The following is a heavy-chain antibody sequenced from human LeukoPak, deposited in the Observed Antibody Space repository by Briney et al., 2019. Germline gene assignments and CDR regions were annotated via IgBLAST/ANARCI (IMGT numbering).Heavy chain of an antibody. D-gene: IGHD4-23*01. CDR2: INHSGST. Sequence: KPSETLSLTCAVYGGSFSGYYWSWIRQPPGKGLEWIGEINHSGSTNYNPSLKSRVTISVDTSKNQFSLKLSSVTAADTAVYYCARGLYGGNSIQFRFDYWGQGTLVTVSS. CDR1: GGSFSGYY. J-gene: IGHJ4*02. V-gene: IGHV4-34*01. CDR3: ARGLYGGNSIQFRFDY.